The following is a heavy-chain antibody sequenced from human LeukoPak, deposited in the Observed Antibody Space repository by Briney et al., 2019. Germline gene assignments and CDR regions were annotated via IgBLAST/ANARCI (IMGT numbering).Heavy chain of an antibody. J-gene: IGHJ4*02. Sequence: PGGSLRLSCAVSGFTFSSYGMHWVRQAPGKGLEWVAVISYDGSNKYYADSVKGRFTISRDNSKNTLYLQMNSLRAEDTAVYYCAKTPYDYVWGSYRPIDYWGQGTLVTVSS. V-gene: IGHV3-30*18. CDR2: ISYDGSNK. D-gene: IGHD3-16*02. CDR1: GFTFSSYG. CDR3: AKTPYDYVWGSYRPIDY.